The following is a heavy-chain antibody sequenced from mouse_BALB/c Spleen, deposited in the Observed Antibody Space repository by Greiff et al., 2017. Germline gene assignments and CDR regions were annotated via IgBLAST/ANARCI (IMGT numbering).Heavy chain of an antibody. CDR3: AREGYGNSWFAY. D-gene: IGHD2-10*02. CDR2: INPYNGAT. V-gene: IGHV1-31*01. J-gene: IGHJ3*01. CDR1: GYSFTGYY. Sequence: VQLKQSGPELVKPGASVKISCKASGYSFTGYYMHWVKQSHVKSLEWIGRINPYNGATSYNQNFKDKASLTVDKSSSTAYMELHSLTSEDSAVYYCAREGYGNSWFAYWGQGTLVTVSA.